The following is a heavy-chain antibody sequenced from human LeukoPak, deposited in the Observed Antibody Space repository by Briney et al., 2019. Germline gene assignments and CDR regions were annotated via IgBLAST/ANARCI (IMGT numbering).Heavy chain of an antibody. D-gene: IGHD3-10*01. CDR2: IYSGGST. CDR3: AREERLLWFGESQQYYFDY. J-gene: IGHJ4*02. CDR1: EFSVGSNY. V-gene: IGHV3-66*01. Sequence: GGSLRLSCAASEFSVGSNYMTWVRQAPGKGLEWVSLIYSGGSTYYADSVKGRFTISRDNSKNTLYLQMNSLRAEDTAVYYCAREERLLWFGESQQYYFDYWGQGTLVTVSS.